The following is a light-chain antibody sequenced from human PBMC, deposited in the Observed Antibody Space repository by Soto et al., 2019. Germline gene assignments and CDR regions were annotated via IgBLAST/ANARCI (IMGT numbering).Light chain of an antibody. CDR2: GAS. CDR3: QQYDSLPYT. CDR1: QDVSRY. J-gene: IGKJ2*01. Sequence: QLTQSPSSLSASVGDRVTITCRASQDVSRYLAWYQQKAGKAPKLLIYGASTLQSGVPSRFSGFGSGTEFTLTISSLQPEDFATYHCQQYDSLPYTFGQGTKLQI. V-gene: IGKV1-9*01.